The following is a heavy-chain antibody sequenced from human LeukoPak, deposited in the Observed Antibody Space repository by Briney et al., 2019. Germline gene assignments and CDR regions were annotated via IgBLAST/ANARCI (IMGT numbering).Heavy chain of an antibody. CDR3: ARGRETYNFDY. CDR1: GFTFSSFA. D-gene: IGHD5-18*01. CDR2: ISYDGSNM. J-gene: IGHJ4*02. Sequence: GGSLRLSCPASGFTFSSFAMHWVRQAPGKGLEWVAVISYDGSNMYYADSVKGRFTISRDNYINTLYLQMNSLRPEDMATFYYARGRETYNFDYWGQGTLVTVSS. V-gene: IGHV3-30*04.